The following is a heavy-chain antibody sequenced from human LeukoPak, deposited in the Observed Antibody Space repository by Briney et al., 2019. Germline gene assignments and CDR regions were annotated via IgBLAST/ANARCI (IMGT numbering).Heavy chain of an antibody. CDR2: INQDESET. J-gene: IGHJ4*02. D-gene: IGHD1-1*01. CDR1: GFTFSDFW. V-gene: IGHV3-7*03. Sequence: GGSLRLSCAASGFTFSDFWMSWVRQAPGKGLEWMTSINQDESETYYVDSVKDRFTISRDNAKNSVFLRMNSLRAEDTAIYYCARVRSPPEDNSNYRPIDYWGQGILVTVSS. CDR3: ARVRSPPEDNSNYRPIDY.